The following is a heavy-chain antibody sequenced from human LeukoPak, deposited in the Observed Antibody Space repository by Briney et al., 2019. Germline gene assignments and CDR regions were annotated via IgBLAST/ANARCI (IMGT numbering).Heavy chain of an antibody. D-gene: IGHD3-10*01. V-gene: IGHV1-18*01. CDR3: ARTILLWFGELASPTDY. CDR2: ISAYNGNT. Sequence: ASVKVSCKASGYTFTSYGISWVRQAPGQGLEWMGWISAYNGNTNYAQKLQGRVTMTTDTSTSTAYMELRSLRSDDTAVYYCARTILLWFGELASPTDYWGQGTLVTVS. CDR1: GYTFTSYG. J-gene: IGHJ4*02.